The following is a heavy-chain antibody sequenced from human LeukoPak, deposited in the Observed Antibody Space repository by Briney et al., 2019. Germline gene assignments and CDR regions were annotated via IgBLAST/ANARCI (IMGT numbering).Heavy chain of an antibody. CDR3: ARGRGCSTMACYPDY. D-gene: IGHD3-10*01. CDR1: GFALSDYT. CDR2: ISPSSSYI. Sequence: PGGSLRLSCAPSGFALSDYTTNWVRQAPGKGLEWVSSISPSSSYIYYADSVKGRFTIPRDNAKRSLYLQMNSLREEDTALYYCARGRGCSTMACYPDYWGQGTLVTVSS. V-gene: IGHV3-21*01. J-gene: IGHJ4*02.